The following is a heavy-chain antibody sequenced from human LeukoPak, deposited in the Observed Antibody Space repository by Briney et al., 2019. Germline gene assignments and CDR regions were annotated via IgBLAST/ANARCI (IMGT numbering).Heavy chain of an antibody. D-gene: IGHD2-2*01. Sequence: SETLSLTCTVSGGSTSSGAYYWSWIRQPPGKGLEWIGYIYHSGNTYYNPPLKSRVTISLDISKNQFSLKLSSVTAADTAVYYCARGGFHCGSTNCYPENFDYWGQGTLVAVSS. CDR1: GGSTSSGAYY. V-gene: IGHV4-30-2*01. J-gene: IGHJ4*02. CDR2: IYHSGNT. CDR3: ARGGFHCGSTNCYPENFDY.